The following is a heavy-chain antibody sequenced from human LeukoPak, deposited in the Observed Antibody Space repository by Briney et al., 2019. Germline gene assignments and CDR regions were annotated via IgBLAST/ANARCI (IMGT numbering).Heavy chain of an antibody. J-gene: IGHJ4*02. CDR1: GYRFSGYY. V-gene: IGHV1-2*02. Sequence: ASVKVSCKASGYRFSGYYMHWVRQAPGQGLEWMGWINPNSGDTNYAQKFQGRVTMTRDTSISTAYMELSRLRSDDTAVYYCARDASTVTTGKYYFDYWGQGTLVTVSS. CDR2: INPNSGDT. CDR3: ARDASTVTTGKYYFDY. D-gene: IGHD4-17*01.